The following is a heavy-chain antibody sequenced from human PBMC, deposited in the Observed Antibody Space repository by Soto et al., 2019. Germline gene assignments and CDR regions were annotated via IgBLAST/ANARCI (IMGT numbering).Heavy chain of an antibody. CDR1: GFNFNAAW. CDR3: SADLPYWGAYAFDY. Sequence: EVQLAESGGDFVKPGGSLRLSCAASGFNFNAAWMNWVRQSPGKGLEWVGRIKSKVNGGTIDYAAPVEGRFTISRDDSKNTLYLEMNSLKTEDTALYYCSADLPYWGAYAFDYWGQGTLVTVSS. D-gene: IGHD3-16*01. CDR2: IKSKVNGGTI. V-gene: IGHV3-15*07. J-gene: IGHJ4*02.